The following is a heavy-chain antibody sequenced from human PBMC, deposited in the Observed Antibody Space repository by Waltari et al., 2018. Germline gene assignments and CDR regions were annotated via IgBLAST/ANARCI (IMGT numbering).Heavy chain of an antibody. V-gene: IGHV3-48*04. D-gene: IGHD3-22*01. CDR1: GFTFSSYS. J-gene: IGHJ3*02. Sequence: EVQLVESGGGLVQPGGSLRLSCAASGFTFSSYSMNWVRQAPGKGLEWVSYISSSSSTIYYADSVKGRFTISRDNAKNSLYLQMNSLRAEDTAVYYCARSAYDAHFDIWGQGTMVTVSS. CDR2: ISSSSSTI. CDR3: ARSAYDAHFDI.